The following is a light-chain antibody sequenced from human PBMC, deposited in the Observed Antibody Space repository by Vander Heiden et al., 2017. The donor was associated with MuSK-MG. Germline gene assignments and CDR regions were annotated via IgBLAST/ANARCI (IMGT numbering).Light chain of an antibody. Sequence: IVLTQSPLSLPVTPGEPASISCRSSQSLMHSNGYKDLDWYVQKPGQSPQLLIYLGSNRASGVPDRFSGSGSGKDFMLQISRVEAEDVRIYYCMQAVQTPPTFGQGTKVEIK. CDR1: QSLMHSNGYKD. J-gene: IGKJ1*01. V-gene: IGKV2-28*01. CDR3: MQAVQTPPT. CDR2: LGS.